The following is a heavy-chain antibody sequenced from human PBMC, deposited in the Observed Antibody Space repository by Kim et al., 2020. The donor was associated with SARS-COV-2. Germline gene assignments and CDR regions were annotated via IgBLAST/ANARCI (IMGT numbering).Heavy chain of an antibody. CDR3: AKVSVVGVTHYYGMDV. Sequence: GGSLRLSCAASGFTFSSYAMSWVRQAPGKGLEWVSAISGSGGSTYYTDSVKGRFTISRDNSKNTLYLQMNSLRAEDTAVYYCAKVSVVGVTHYYGMDVWGQGPTVTVSS. D-gene: IGHD1-26*01. CDR1: GFTFSSYA. J-gene: IGHJ6*02. CDR2: ISGSGGST. V-gene: IGHV3-23*01.